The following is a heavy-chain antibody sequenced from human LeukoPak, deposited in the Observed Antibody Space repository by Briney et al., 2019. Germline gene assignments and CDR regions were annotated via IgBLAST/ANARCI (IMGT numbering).Heavy chain of an antibody. J-gene: IGHJ4*02. Sequence: PSETLSLTCAVYGESFSGYYWSWLRHPPGKGLEWIGEINHSGRTNYNPSLKSRVTISVDTSKNQFSLKLSSVTAADTALYYCARVLSWGTSPDYWGQGTLVTVSS. CDR1: GESFSGYY. V-gene: IGHV4-34*01. CDR2: INHSGRT. CDR3: ARVLSWGTSPDY. D-gene: IGHD3-9*01.